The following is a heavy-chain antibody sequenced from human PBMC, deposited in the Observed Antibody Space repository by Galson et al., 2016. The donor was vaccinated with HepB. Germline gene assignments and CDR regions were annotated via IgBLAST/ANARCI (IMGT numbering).Heavy chain of an antibody. J-gene: IGHJ6*02. CDR2: INTEGTYT. D-gene: IGHD6-19*01. CDR3: ARVGAVAGTRKASCDYHYGMDV. CDR1: GFIFRTDW. V-gene: IGHV3-74*01. Sequence: LRLSCAASGFIFRTDWVHWVRQTPGKGLEWVARINTEGTYTAYVDSVRGRFTISRDNTKNTLYLQMDSLRAEDTAVYYCARVGAVAGTRKASCDYHYGMDVWGQGTTVTVSS.